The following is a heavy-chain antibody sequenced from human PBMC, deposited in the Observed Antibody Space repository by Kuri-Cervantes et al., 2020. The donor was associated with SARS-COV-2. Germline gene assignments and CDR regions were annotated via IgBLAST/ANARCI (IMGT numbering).Heavy chain of an antibody. D-gene: IGHD5-24*01. J-gene: IGHJ4*02. V-gene: IGHV3-21*01. CDR2: ISSSSSYI. Sequence: GGSLRLSCAASGFTFSSYSMNWVRQAPGKGLEWVSSISSSSSYIYYADSVKGRFTISRDNAKNSLFLQMNSLRAEDTAVYYCARDADDYNRNFPYWGQGTLVTVSS. CDR1: GFTFSSYS. CDR3: ARDADDYNRNFPY.